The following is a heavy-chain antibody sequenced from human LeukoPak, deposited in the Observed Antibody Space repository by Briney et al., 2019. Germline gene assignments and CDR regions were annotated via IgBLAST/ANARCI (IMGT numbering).Heavy chain of an antibody. CDR1: GGSISSSSYY. CDR3: ARQRLDGYNSHYFDY. CDR2: IYYSGST. Sequence: SETLSLTCTVSGGSISSSSYYWGWIRQPPGKGLEWIGSIYYSGSTYYNPSLKSRVTISVDTSKNRFSLKLSSVTAADTAVYYCARQRLDGYNSHYFDYWGQGTLVTVSS. D-gene: IGHD5-24*01. V-gene: IGHV4-39*01. J-gene: IGHJ4*02.